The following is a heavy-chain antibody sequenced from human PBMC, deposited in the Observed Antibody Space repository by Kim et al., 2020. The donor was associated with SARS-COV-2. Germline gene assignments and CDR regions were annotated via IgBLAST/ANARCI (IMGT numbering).Heavy chain of an antibody. CDR3: ARGPNYSPFYY. Sequence: GGSLRLSCTASGFTFSSYEMNWVRQAPGKGLEWVSYIICSGTTIYYADSVRGRFTISRDNDKNSLFLQMNSLRAEDTAVYYCARGPNYSPFYYWGQGTLV. D-gene: IGHD4-4*01. CDR2: IICSGTTI. V-gene: IGHV3-48*03. J-gene: IGHJ4*02. CDR1: GFTFSSYE.